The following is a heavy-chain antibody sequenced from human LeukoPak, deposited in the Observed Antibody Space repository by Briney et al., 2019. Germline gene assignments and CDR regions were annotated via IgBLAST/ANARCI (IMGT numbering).Heavy chain of an antibody. CDR1: GFTFSRYW. Sequence: GGSLRLSCAAPGFTFSRYWMSWVRQAPGKGLEWVANIKRDGSQKYYVVSVQGRFTFSRDNSNNTLYLQMNSLRAEDTAVYYCARDVKRGYGDYIDYWGQGTLVTVSS. V-gene: IGHV3-7*01. CDR2: IKRDGSQK. D-gene: IGHD4-17*01. J-gene: IGHJ4*02. CDR3: ARDVKRGYGDYIDY.